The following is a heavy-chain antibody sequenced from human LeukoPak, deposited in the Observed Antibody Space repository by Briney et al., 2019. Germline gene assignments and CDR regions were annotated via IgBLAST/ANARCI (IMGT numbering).Heavy chain of an antibody. V-gene: IGHV1-24*01. Sequence: GASVKVPCKVAGYTLTELSMHWVRQAPGKGLEGRGGFDPEDGETIYAQKFQGRVTMTEDTSTDTAYMEPSSLRSEDTTVYYCATPRLGWSYYGMDVWGQGTTVTVSS. CDR1: GYTLTELS. CDR3: ATPRLGWSYYGMDV. D-gene: IGHD6-6*01. J-gene: IGHJ6*02. CDR2: FDPEDGET.